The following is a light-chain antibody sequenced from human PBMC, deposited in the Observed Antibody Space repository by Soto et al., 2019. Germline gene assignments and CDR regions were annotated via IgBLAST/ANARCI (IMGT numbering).Light chain of an antibody. CDR2: SNN. CDR1: SSNIGSNT. CDR3: AAWNDSLNGLYV. V-gene: IGLV1-44*01. J-gene: IGLJ1*01. Sequence: QAVVTQPPSASGTLGQRVTISCSGSSSNIGSNTVNWYQQLPGTAPKLLIYSNNQRPSGVPDRFSGSKSGTSASLAISGLQSEDGTDYYCAAWNDSLNGLYVFGTGTKLTVL.